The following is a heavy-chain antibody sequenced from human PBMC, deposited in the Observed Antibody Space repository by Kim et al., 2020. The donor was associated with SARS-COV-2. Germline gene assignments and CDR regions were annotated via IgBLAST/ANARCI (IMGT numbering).Heavy chain of an antibody. CDR1: GYTFTGYY. J-gene: IGHJ4*02. CDR3: ARGMYKIRYYYDSSGTPLDY. D-gene: IGHD3-22*01. Sequence: ASVKVSCKASGYTFTGYYMHWVRQAPGQGLEWMGWINPNSGGTNYAQKFQGRVTMTRDTSISTAYMELSRLRSDDTAVYYCARGMYKIRYYYDSSGTPLDYWGQGTLVTVSS. V-gene: IGHV1-2*02. CDR2: INPNSGGT.